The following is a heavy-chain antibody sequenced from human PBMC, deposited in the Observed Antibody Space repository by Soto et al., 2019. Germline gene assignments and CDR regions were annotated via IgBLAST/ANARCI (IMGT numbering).Heavy chain of an antibody. V-gene: IGHV3-7*01. CDR2: IKQDGSEK. CDR3: ARSWPLGYCSGGSCYPDAFDI. Sequence: EVQLVESGGGLVQPGGSLRLSCAASGFTFSSYWMSWVRQAPGKGLEWVANIKQDGSEKYYVDSVKGRFTISRDNAKNSLYLQMNRLRAEDTAVYYCARSWPLGYCSGGSCYPDAFDIWGQGTMVTVSS. CDR1: GFTFSSYW. D-gene: IGHD2-15*01. J-gene: IGHJ3*02.